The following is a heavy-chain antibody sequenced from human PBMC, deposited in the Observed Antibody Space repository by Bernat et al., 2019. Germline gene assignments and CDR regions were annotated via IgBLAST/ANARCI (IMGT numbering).Heavy chain of an antibody. V-gene: IGHV3-30*03. D-gene: IGHD2-15*01. Sequence: QVQLVESGGGVVQPGRSLRLSCAASGFTFSSYGMHWVRQAPGKGLEWVAVISYDGSIKYYADSVKGRFTISRDNSKNTLYLQMNSLRAEDTAVYYCATRSGGDFDYWGQGTLVTVSS. CDR1: GFTFSSYG. CDR2: ISYDGSIK. J-gene: IGHJ4*02. CDR3: ATRSGGDFDY.